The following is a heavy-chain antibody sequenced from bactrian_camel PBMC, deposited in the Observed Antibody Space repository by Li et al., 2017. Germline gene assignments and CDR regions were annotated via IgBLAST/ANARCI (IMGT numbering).Heavy chain of an antibody. CDR3: WADFSCLRAILGDPDGAFDPDFGY. Sequence: HVQLVESGGGSVQAGGSLRLSCVASGDTIYYNCLGWFRQTPGKGREGVAAILLRGDDTAYADAVKGRFTISKDNAKDILYLQMDNLKPDDTAMYYCWADFSCLRAILGDPDGAFDPDFGYWGQGTQVTVS. CDR2: ILLRGDDT. V-gene: IGHV3S6*01. CDR1: GDTIYYNC. J-gene: IGHJ6*01. D-gene: IGHD5*01.